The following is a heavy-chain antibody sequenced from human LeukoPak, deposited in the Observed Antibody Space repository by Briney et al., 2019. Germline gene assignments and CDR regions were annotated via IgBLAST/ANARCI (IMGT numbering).Heavy chain of an antibody. J-gene: IGHJ3*01. D-gene: IGHD2-2*02. CDR2: ISSSGTTT. Sequence: AGSLRLSCAASGFSLTDYYMTWMRQAPGKGLEWVSYISSSGTTTYYADSVKGRFTISRDIARKSLYLQMNSLRAEDTAVYYCARGYCNSNTCYIAFDVWGQGTMVTVSS. CDR1: GFSLTDYY. CDR3: ARGYCNSNTCYIAFDV. V-gene: IGHV3-11*04.